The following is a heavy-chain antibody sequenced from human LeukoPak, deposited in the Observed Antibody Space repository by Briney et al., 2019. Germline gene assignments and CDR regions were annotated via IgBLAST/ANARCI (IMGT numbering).Heavy chain of an antibody. Sequence: PGESLKISCKGSGYSFTSYWIGWVRQMPGKGLEWMGIIYPGDSDTRYSPSFQGQVTISADKSISTAYLQWSSLKASDTAMYYCAKTYYDILTGYGGWYWYYGMDVWGQGTTATVSS. CDR3: AKTYYDILTGYGGWYWYYGMDV. CDR2: IYPGDSDT. D-gene: IGHD3-9*01. CDR1: GYSFTSYW. V-gene: IGHV5-51*01. J-gene: IGHJ6*02.